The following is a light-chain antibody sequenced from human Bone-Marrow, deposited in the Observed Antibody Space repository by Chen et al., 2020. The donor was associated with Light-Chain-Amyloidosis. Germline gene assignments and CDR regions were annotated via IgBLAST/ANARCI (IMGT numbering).Light chain of an antibody. V-gene: IGLV2-14*01. CDR3: SSYTSSGTWV. CDR2: GVS. CDR1: SRDVGGYNF. Sequence: HSALTQPASVSGSPGQSITISCTGSSRDVGGYNFVTWYQQYPGKAPKHMIYGVSDRPSGVSNRFSGSKSGNTASLTISGLQAEDEADYYCSSYTSSGTWVFGGGTKLTVL. J-gene: IGLJ3*02.